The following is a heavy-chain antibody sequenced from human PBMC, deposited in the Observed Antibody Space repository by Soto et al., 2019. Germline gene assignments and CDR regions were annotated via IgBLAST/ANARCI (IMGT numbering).Heavy chain of an antibody. CDR3: ARGTAEGWSRLGRPRYYVDY. CDR1: GYTFTSYG. J-gene: IGHJ4*02. Sequence: QVPLVQSGAEVKKPGASVKVSCKASGYTFTSYGISWVRQAPGQGLEWMGWISAYNGNTNYAQKLQGRVTMTTDTTTSTAYMELRSLRSDDTAVYYCARGTAEGWSRLGRPRYYVDYWGQGTLVTVSS. V-gene: IGHV1-18*01. CDR2: ISAYNGNT. D-gene: IGHD6-19*01.